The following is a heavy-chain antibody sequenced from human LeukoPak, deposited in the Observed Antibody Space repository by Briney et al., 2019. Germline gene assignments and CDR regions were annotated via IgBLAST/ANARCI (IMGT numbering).Heavy chain of an antibody. CDR3: AGARSVLRYFDWLSHNHQPLDY. V-gene: IGHV4-34*01. Sequence: SETLSLTCAVYGGSFSGYYWSWIRQPPGKGLEWIGEINHGGSTNYNPSLKSRVTISVDTSKNQFSLKLSSVTAADTAVYYCAGARSVLRYFDWLSHNHQPLDYWGQGTLVTVSS. J-gene: IGHJ4*02. CDR1: GGSFSGYY. CDR2: INHGGST. D-gene: IGHD3-9*01.